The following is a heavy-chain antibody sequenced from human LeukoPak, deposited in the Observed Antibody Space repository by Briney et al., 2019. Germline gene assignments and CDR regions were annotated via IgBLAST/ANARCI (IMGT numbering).Heavy chain of an antibody. V-gene: IGHV3-20*04. Sequence: GGSLRLSCAASGFTFENYGMSWVRQVPGKGLEWVSGINWNGVSTGYADSAKGRFTLSRDSAKNSLYLQMNSLRAEDTAVYYCARGSLYSSGWLFDYWGQGTLVIVSS. CDR2: INWNGVST. D-gene: IGHD6-19*01. J-gene: IGHJ4*02. CDR1: GFTFENYG. CDR3: ARGSLYSSGWLFDY.